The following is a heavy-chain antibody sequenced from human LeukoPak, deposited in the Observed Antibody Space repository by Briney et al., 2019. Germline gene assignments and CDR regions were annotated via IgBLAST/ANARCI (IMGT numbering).Heavy chain of an antibody. V-gene: IGHV3-48*01. Sequence: GGSLRLSSAASGFTFSSYSMNWVRQAPGKGLEWVSYISSSSTIYYADSVKGRFTISRDNAKNSLYLQMNSLRAEDTAVYCCAKVRTGHYFDYWGQGTLVTVSS. CDR3: AKVRTGHYFDY. D-gene: IGHD3/OR15-3a*01. CDR2: ISSSSTI. J-gene: IGHJ4*02. CDR1: GFTFSSYS.